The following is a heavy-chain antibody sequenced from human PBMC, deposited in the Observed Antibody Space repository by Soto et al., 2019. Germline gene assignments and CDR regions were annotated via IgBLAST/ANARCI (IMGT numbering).Heavy chain of an antibody. J-gene: IGHJ6*02. Sequence: SETLSLTCSVSGGSISSGDYFWSWIREPPGKGLEWIGYIYHSGSTYYNPSLKSRVTISVDTSKNQLSLKLSSVTAADTAVYYCALATVTYYFFDGMDVWGQGTTVTVS. CDR2: IYHSGST. D-gene: IGHD4-4*01. CDR3: ALATVTYYFFDGMDV. CDR1: GGSISSGDYF. V-gene: IGHV4-30-4*01.